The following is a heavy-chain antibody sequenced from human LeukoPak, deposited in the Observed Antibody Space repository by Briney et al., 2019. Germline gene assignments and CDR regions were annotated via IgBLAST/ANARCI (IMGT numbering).Heavy chain of an antibody. J-gene: IGHJ4*02. CDR3: ARHYLYYYDSSGYYGGY. V-gene: IGHV4-61*02. CDR1: GYSISSGYY. CDR2: IYTSGST. D-gene: IGHD3-22*01. Sequence: SETLSLTCTVSGYSISSGYYWTWIRQPAGKGLEWIGRIYTSGSTNYNPSLKSRVTISVDTSKNQFSLKLSSVTAADTAVYYCARHYLYYYDSSGYYGGYWGQGTLVTVSS.